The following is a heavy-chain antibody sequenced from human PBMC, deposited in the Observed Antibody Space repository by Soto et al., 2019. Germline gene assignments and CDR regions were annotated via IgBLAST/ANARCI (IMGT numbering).Heavy chain of an antibody. D-gene: IGHD2-8*02. CDR2: MNPNSGNT. J-gene: IGHJ4*02. Sequence: ASVKVSCKASGYTFTSYDINWVRQATGQGLEWMGWMNPNSGNTGYAQKFQGRVTMTRNTSISTAYMELNSLRAEDTAVYYCAKDMVHCTGTRCARYFEKWGRGTLVTVSS. CDR3: AKDMVHCTGTRCARYFEK. CDR1: GYTFTSYD. V-gene: IGHV1-8*01.